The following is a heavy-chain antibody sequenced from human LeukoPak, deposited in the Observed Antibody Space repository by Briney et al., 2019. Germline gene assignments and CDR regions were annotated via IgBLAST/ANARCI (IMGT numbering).Heavy chain of an antibody. CDR1: GFIFSTYG. V-gene: IGHV3-30*02. CDR2: IRHDGSIK. D-gene: IGHD2-2*01. Sequence: GGSLRLSCAASGFIFSTYGMYWVRQAPGKGLEWVAFIRHDGSIKNYADSVKGRSTISRDNSKNTLYLQMNSLRAEDTAVYYCAKGLGYCSSTSCYGALDYWGQGTLVTVSS. J-gene: IGHJ4*02. CDR3: AKGLGYCSSTSCYGALDY.